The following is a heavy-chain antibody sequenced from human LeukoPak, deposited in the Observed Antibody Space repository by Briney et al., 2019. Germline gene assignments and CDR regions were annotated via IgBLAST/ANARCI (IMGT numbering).Heavy chain of an antibody. V-gene: IGHV3-23*01. CDR2: ISGSVGRT. CDR3: AQDPPRRAAGTGVY. Sequence: RGSLRLSCAASGFTSTSYAMSWVRQSPGKGLEWVSGISGSVGRTYYADSVKVRFTISRYNSKNTLYLQMNSLRAEDTAVDYCAQDPPRRAAGTGVYWGQGTLVTVSS. D-gene: IGHD1-1*01. CDR1: GFTSTSYA. J-gene: IGHJ4*02.